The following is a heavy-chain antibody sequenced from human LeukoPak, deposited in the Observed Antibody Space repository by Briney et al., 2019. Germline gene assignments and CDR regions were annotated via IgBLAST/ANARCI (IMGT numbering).Heavy chain of an antibody. J-gene: IGHJ3*02. V-gene: IGHV3-30*18. CDR1: GFTFSSYG. Sequence: GGSLRLSCAASGFTFSSYGMQWVRQAPGKGLEWVAFISYDGSKEHYADSVKGRFTISRDNSKNTLYLQMNSLRPEDTAVYYCAKQTLRFDIWGQGTVVTVSS. CDR2: ISYDGSKE. CDR3: AKQTLRFDI.